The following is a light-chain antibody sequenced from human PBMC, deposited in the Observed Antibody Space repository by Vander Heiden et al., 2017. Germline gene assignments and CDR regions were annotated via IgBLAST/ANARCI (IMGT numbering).Light chain of an antibody. CDR1: QSIDRN. J-gene: IGKJ1*01. CDR2: GAS. Sequence: TQSPATLSVSPRQSATLSCRASQSIDRNLAWYQQKPGQPPRLLIYGASDRAADVPARFRGSGSGTHFTLTVSSLQSEDFALYYCQQYHDLPPWTFGRGTKVEI. CDR3: QQYHDLPPWT. V-gene: IGKV3-15*01.